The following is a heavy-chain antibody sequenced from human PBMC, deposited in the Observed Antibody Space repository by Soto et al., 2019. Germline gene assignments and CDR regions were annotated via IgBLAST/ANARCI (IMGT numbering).Heavy chain of an antibody. CDR2: IADDGSPT. Sequence: EVRLVESGGGLVQPGGSLRLSCVASGFTFSGYDMNWVRQAPGKGLEWISYIADDGSPTMYADSVKGRFTISRDNAKNSLFLQMNSLRDEDTAVYYCARDARNDLFYFWFDSWGQGALVTVSS. D-gene: IGHD1-1*01. V-gene: IGHV3-48*02. CDR3: ARDARNDLFYFWFDS. J-gene: IGHJ5*01. CDR1: GFTFSGYD.